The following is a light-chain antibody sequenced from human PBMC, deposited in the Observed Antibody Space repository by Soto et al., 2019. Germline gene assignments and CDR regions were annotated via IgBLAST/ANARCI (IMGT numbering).Light chain of an antibody. J-gene: IGLJ1*01. CDR1: SSDVGSYNL. V-gene: IGLV2-23*02. CDR3: CSYAGSSTGYV. Sequence: QSALTQPASVSGSPGQSFTISCTGTSSDVGSYNLVSWYQQHPGKAPKLMIYEVSKRPSGVSNRFSGSKSGNTASLTISGLQAEDEADYYCCSYAGSSTGYVFGTGTKLTVL. CDR2: EVS.